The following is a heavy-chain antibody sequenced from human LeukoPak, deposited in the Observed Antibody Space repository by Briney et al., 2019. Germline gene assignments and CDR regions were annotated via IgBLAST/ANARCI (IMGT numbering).Heavy chain of an antibody. Sequence: GKSLKISCKGSGYSFTNYWIGWVRQMPGKGLERMGIIYPGDSDTRYSPSFQGQVTISADKSISTAYLQWSSLKASDTAMYYCAVSRRIAVTGYFDYWGQGTLVTVSS. CDR1: GYSFTNYW. J-gene: IGHJ4*02. D-gene: IGHD6-19*01. CDR2: IYPGDSDT. V-gene: IGHV5-51*01. CDR3: AVSRRIAVTGYFDY.